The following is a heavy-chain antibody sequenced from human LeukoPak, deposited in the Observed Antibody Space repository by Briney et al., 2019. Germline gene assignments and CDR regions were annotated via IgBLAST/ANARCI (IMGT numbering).Heavy chain of an antibody. CDR2: IYYSGST. CDR3: ASTLWFGELATLDY. D-gene: IGHD3-10*01. J-gene: IGHJ4*02. Sequence: SETLSLTCTVSGGSISSSSYYWGWIRQPPGKGLEWIGSIYYSGSTYYNPSLKSRVTISVDTSKNQFSLKLSSVTAADTAVYYCASTLWFGELATLDYWGQGTLVTVSS. V-gene: IGHV4-39*01. CDR1: GGSISSSSYY.